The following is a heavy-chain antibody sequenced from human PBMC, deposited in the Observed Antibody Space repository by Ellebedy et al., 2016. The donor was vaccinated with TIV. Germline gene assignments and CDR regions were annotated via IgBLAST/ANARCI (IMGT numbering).Heavy chain of an antibody. CDR1: GGSVISDSYY. J-gene: IGHJ4*02. Sequence: GSLRLXXTVSGGSVISDSYYWGWIRQPPGKGLEWIGSIYYSGSTYYNPSLKSRVTISVDTSKNQFSLKLSSVTAADTAVYYCARADGDYEVGFDYWGQGTLVTVSS. D-gene: IGHD4-17*01. CDR3: ARADGDYEVGFDY. V-gene: IGHV4-39*07. CDR2: IYYSGST.